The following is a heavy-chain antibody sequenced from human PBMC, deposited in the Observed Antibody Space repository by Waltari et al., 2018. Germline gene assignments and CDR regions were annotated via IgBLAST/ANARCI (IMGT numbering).Heavy chain of an antibody. V-gene: IGHV5-51*01. D-gene: IGHD4-4*01. CDR1: GYNFAIYW. CDR3: ARLHDYRLDV. Sequence: EVQLVQSGAEVKNPGESLKISCTTSGYNFAIYWIGWVRQMPGKGLEGMGIIYPGDSDTRYSPSFQAQVTISVDKSATPAYLPWRSLKASDSAMYYCARLHDYRLDVWGEGTTVTVSS. CDR2: IYPGDSDT. J-gene: IGHJ6*04.